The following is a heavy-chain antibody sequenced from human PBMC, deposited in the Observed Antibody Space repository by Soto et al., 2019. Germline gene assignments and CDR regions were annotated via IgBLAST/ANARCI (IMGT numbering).Heavy chain of an antibody. V-gene: IGHV1-2*02. CDR2: INPNSGGT. CDR1: GYTFTGYY. J-gene: IGHJ6*02. D-gene: IGHD2-2*01. CDR3: AREYIVVVPAAAFYYYYGMDV. Sequence: ASVKVSCKASGYTFTGYYMHWVRQAPGQGLEWMGWINPNSGGTNYAQKFQGRVTMTRDTSISTAYMELSRLRSDDTAVYYCAREYIVVVPAAAFYYYYGMDVWGQGTTGTVSS.